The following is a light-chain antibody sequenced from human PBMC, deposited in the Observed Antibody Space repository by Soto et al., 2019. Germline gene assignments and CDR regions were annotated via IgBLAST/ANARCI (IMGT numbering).Light chain of an antibody. CDR3: GTWDTSLSTLL. J-gene: IGLJ2*01. V-gene: IGLV1-51*01. Sequence: QPVLTQPPPMFAAPGQKVTISCSGRNSHIGKNYVSWYQQLPGAAPKLLIYDNTERPSGIPDRFSGSKSGTSATLAITGLQTGDEADYYCGTWDTSLSTLLFGGGTKVTVL. CDR2: DNT. CDR1: NSHIGKNY.